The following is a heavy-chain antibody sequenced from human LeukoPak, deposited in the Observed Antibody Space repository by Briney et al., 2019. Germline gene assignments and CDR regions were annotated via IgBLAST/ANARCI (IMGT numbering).Heavy chain of an antibody. V-gene: IGHV3-30*03. CDR3: MRDYMGWFDP. Sequence: GGSLRLSCAASGFTFNSYSMNWVRQAPGKGLEWVSIISLDGSTEFYADSVKGRFTISRDTASNTMHLEMNNLRIEDTAVYYCMRDYMGWFDPWGQGSQVTVSS. CDR2: ISLDGSTE. D-gene: IGHD3-10*01. CDR1: GFTFNSYS. J-gene: IGHJ5*02.